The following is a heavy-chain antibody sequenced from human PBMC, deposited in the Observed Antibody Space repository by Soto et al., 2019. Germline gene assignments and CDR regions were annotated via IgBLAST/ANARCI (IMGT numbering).Heavy chain of an antibody. Sequence: GGSLRLSCAASGFTFSSYAMHWVRQAPGKGLEYVSAISSNGGSTYYANSVKGRFTNTRDNSKNTLYLQMGSLRAEDMAVYYCARRRYYDILTGYEDYYMDVWGKGTTVTVAS. D-gene: IGHD3-9*01. V-gene: IGHV3-64*01. CDR2: ISSNGGST. J-gene: IGHJ6*03. CDR1: GFTFSSYA. CDR3: ARRRYYDILTGYEDYYMDV.